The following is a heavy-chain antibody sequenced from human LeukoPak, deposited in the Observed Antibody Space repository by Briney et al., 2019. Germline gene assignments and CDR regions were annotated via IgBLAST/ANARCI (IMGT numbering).Heavy chain of an antibody. CDR2: FDPEDGET. J-gene: IGHJ4*02. CDR1: GYTLTELS. D-gene: IGHD2-15*01. V-gene: IGHV1-24*01. Sequence: ASVKVSCKVSGYTLTELSMHWVRQAPGKGLEWMGGFDPEDGETIYAQKFQGRVPMTEDTSTDTAYMELSSLRSEDTAVYYCATVIYCSGGSCSPTFDYCGQGTLVTVSS. CDR3: ATVIYCSGGSCSPTFDY.